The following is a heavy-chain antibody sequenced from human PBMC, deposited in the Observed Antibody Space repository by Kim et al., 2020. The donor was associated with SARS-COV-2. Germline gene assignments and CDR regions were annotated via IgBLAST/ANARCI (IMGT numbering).Heavy chain of an antibody. D-gene: IGHD3-10*01. Sequence: YAQKCEGRLTMTRDTSTGTVYMDLSGLKSEDTAVYYCARGTLRLGSYIDYWGQGTLVTVSS. V-gene: IGHV1-46*01. J-gene: IGHJ4*02. CDR3: ARGTLRLGSYIDY.